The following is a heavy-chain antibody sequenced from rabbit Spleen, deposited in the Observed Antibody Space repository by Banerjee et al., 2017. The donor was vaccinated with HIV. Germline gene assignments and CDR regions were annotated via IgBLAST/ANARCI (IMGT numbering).Heavy chain of an antibody. CDR3: TRSLFSTNAAL. J-gene: IGHJ6*01. Sequence: QSVEESGGDLVKPGASLTLTCTASGFSFSAVHWVYWVRQAPGKGLEWIGTIYAGSTGTIDFASWAKGRFTISKTSSTTVTLQMTSLTAADTATYFCTRSLFSTNAALWGPGTLVTVS. CDR2: IYAGSTGTI. D-gene: IGHD4-2*01. CDR1: GFSFSAVHW. V-gene: IGHV1S40*01.